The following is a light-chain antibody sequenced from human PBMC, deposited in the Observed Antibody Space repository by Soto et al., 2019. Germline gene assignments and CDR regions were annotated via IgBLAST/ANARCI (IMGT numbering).Light chain of an antibody. CDR2: RNN. V-gene: IGLV1-47*01. CDR3: AAWDGSLSGWV. CDR1: SSNIGTNY. J-gene: IGLJ3*02. Sequence: QSVLTQPPSVSGTPGQRFTISCSGSSSNIGTNYVYWYQQLPGTAPKLLIYRNNQRPSGVPDRFSGSKSGTSASLAISGLRSEDEADYYCAAWDGSLSGWVFGGGTKLTVL.